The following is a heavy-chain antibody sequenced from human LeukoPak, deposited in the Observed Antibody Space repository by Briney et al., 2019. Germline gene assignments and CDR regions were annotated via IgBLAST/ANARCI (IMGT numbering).Heavy chain of an antibody. CDR3: ANRPIAAAGYWFDP. D-gene: IGHD6-13*01. CDR1: GFTFDDYG. J-gene: IGHJ5*02. CDR2: ISSSSSSYI. Sequence: GESLRLSCAASGFTFDDYGMSWVRQAPGKGLEWVSSISSSSSSYIYYADSVKGRFTISRDNAKNSLYLQMNSLRAEDTAVYYCANRPIAAAGYWFDPWGQGTLVTVSS. V-gene: IGHV3-21*01.